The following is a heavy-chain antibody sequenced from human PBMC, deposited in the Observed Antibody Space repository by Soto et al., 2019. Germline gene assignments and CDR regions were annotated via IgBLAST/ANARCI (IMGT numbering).Heavy chain of an antibody. CDR1: GGSITTGGYY. CDR2: RYYSEST. Sequence: LSLTCTVSGGSITTGGYYWSWIRQLPGKGLEWIGHRYYSESTYYNPPLKSRVSISLDTSKNQFSLKLSFVTAADTAMYYCARTKCSGGSCYSWSLDYWGQGTPVTVSS. CDR3: ARTKCSGGSCYSWSLDY. J-gene: IGHJ4*02. V-gene: IGHV4-31*03. D-gene: IGHD2-15*01.